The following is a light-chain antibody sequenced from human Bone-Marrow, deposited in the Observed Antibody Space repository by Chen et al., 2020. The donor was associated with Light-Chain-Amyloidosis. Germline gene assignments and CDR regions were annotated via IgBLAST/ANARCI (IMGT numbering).Light chain of an antibody. CDR2: EVT. V-gene: IGLV2-14*01. Sequence: QSALTQPASVSGSPGQSITISCTGTSSDVGGDNHVSWYQQHPDKAPKLMIYEVTNRPSWVPDRLSGSKSDNTASLTSSWLQTEDEADYFCSAYTITNTLVFGSGTRVTVL. J-gene: IGLJ1*01. CDR3: SAYTITNTLV. CDR1: SSDVGGDNH.